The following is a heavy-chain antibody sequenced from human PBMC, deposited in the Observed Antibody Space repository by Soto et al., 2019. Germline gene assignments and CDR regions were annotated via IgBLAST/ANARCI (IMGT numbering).Heavy chain of an antibody. Sequence: QVQLVXSGXGVVQPXXSLXLXCAASGFSLTNYAMHWVRQAPGKGLEWVAVISYDGSKKYYADXXEGXXXXXXXXXXXXXXXXXXXLXXXXXXPYYXAXXASGGDYVPXY. D-gene: IGHD4-17*01. CDR1: GFSLTNYA. V-gene: IGHV3-30-3*01. CDR2: ISYDGSKK. J-gene: IGHJ4*01. CDR3: AXXASGGDYVPXY.